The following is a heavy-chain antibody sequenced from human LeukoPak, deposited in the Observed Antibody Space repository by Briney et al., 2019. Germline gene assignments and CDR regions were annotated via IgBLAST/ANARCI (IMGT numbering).Heavy chain of an antibody. Sequence: PGGSLSLSCAASGFTFSTFWMQGVRPAPGKGLVRVSRIYIFGSSTIYPHSVKGRFTIFSEHAKKTVYLQANSLDGGDTAVYYCARSEYSSTWYGDYYYYYMDVWGKGTTVTVSS. CDR3: ARSEYSSTWYGDYYYYYMDV. CDR2: IYIFGSST. V-gene: IGHV3-74*01. J-gene: IGHJ6*03. CDR1: GFTFSTFW. D-gene: IGHD6-13*01.